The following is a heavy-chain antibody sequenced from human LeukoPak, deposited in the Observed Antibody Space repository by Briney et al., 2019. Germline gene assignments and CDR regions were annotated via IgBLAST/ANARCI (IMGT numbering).Heavy chain of an antibody. Sequence: GASMNISCKASGYSFTSYLICWVRQLPEKLLEWMGIIYPGDSDTRYSPSFQGQVTISADKSISTAYLQWSSLKASDTAMYYCARLTSLVYGDADYWGQGTLVTVSS. CDR2: IYPGDSDT. CDR3: ARLTSLVYGDADY. CDR1: GYSFTSYL. D-gene: IGHD4-17*01. J-gene: IGHJ4*02. V-gene: IGHV5-51*01.